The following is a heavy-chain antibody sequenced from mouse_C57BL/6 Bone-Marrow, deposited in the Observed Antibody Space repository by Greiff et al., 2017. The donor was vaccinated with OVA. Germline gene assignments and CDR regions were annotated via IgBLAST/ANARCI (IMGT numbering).Heavy chain of an antibody. D-gene: IGHD1-1*01. CDR3: ARDAYYYVSSIYAMGY. J-gene: IGHJ4*01. V-gene: IGHV1-64*01. Sequence: QVQLQQPGAELVKPGASVKLSCKASGYTFTSSWMHWVKQRPGQGLEWIGMIHPNSGSTNYNEKFKSKATLTVDKSSNTAYMHHSSLTSEDSAVYSVARDAYYYVSSIYAMGYWGQGTSVTVSS. CDR1: GYTFTSSW. CDR2: IHPNSGST.